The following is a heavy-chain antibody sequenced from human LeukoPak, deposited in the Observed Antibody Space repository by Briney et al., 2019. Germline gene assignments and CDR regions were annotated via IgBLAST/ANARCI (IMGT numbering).Heavy chain of an antibody. CDR1: GYTLTELS. Sequence: ASVKVTCKVSGYTLTELSMHWVRQAPGKGLEWMGGFDPEDGETIYAQKFQGRVTMTEDTSTDTAYMGLSSLRSEDTAVYYCATEWSGQDAFDIWGQGTMVTVSS. D-gene: IGHD2-15*01. J-gene: IGHJ3*02. CDR2: FDPEDGET. V-gene: IGHV1-24*01. CDR3: ATEWSGQDAFDI.